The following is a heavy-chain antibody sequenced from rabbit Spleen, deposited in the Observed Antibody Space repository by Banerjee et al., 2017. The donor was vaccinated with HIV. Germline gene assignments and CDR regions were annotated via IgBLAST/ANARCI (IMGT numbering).Heavy chain of an antibody. CDR2: INAVTGST. Sequence: QEQLVESGGGLVKPEGSLKLSCTASGFSFSNKAVMCWVRQAPGKGLEWIACINAVTGSTVYATWAKGRFTIYRASWTAVTLQMTSLTVADTATYFCARDLPGVIGWNLNWWGPGTLVTVS. V-gene: IGHV1S45*01. D-gene: IGHD1-1*01. CDR3: ARDLPGVIGWNLNW. J-gene: IGHJ4*01. CDR1: GFSFSNKAV.